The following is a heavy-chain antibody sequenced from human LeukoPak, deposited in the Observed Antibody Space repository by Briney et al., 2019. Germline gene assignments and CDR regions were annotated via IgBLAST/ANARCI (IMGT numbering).Heavy chain of an antibody. Sequence: SETLSLTCAVYGGSFSGYYWSWTRQPPGKGLEWIGEINHSGSTNYNPSLKSRVTISVDTSKNQFSLKLSSVTAADTAVYYCARDPNCGGDCYSNYWGQGTLVTDSS. CDR1: GGSFSGYY. CDR3: ARDPNCGGDCYSNY. D-gene: IGHD2-21*02. CDR2: INHSGST. J-gene: IGHJ4*02. V-gene: IGHV4-34*01.